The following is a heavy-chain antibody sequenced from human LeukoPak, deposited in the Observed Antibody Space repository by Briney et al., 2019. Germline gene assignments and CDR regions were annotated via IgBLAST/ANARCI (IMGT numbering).Heavy chain of an antibody. CDR2: ISPTGSTT. CDR3: ARGPNSNWSGLDF. J-gene: IGHJ4*02. CDR1: GFSFSGHW. D-gene: IGHD6-6*01. V-gene: IGHV3-74*01. Sequence: HTEGSLRLSCIASGFSFSGHWMHWARQLPGKGLVWVSRISPTGSTTSYADSVKGRFTVSRDNAKNTLYLQVNNLRAEDTAVYYCARGPNSNWSGLDFWGQGTLLTVSS.